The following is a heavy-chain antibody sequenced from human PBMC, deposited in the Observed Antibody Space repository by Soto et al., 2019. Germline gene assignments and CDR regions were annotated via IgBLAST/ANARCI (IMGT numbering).Heavy chain of an antibody. CDR2: IYYSGSP. V-gene: IGHV4-39*01. CDR1: GVSISSSYYY. J-gene: IGHJ6*03. D-gene: IGHD5-18*01. Sequence: SETLSLTCTVSGVSISSSYYYWGWIRQPPGKGLEWIATIYYSGSPYYSPSLKSRVTISVDTSKNQFSLKLISVTAAVTAIYYCARHHTESLYYFYVDVWGKGTTVTVSS. CDR3: ARHHTESLYYFYVDV.